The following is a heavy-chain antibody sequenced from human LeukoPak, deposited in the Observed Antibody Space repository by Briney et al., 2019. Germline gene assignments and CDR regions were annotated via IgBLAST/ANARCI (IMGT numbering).Heavy chain of an antibody. CDR1: GGSISSYY. V-gene: IGHV4-59*04. D-gene: IGHD3-10*01. J-gene: IGHJ3*02. CDR3: ARPGTKGYYYGSGSYPKHAFDI. CDR2: LYYDGRT. Sequence: PSETLSLTCTVSGGSISSYYWSWIRQPPGKGLDWIGSLYYDGRTYYSPSLESRVTVSVDTSKNQFALKLTSVTAADTAVYYCARPGTKGYYYGSGSYPKHAFDIWGQGTMVTVSS.